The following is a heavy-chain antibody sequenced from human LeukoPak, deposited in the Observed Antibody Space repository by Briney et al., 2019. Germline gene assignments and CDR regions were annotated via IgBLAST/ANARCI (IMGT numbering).Heavy chain of an antibody. CDR3: ARDRPLVPLI. CDR1: GFTFSSYA. V-gene: IGHV3-7*01. CDR2: IKQDGSEK. Sequence: PGGSLRLSCAASGFTFSSYAMSWVRQAPGKGLEWVANIKQDGSEKYYVDSVKGRFTISRDNAKNSLYLQMNSLRVEDTAVYYCARDRPLVPLIRGQGTLVTVSS. D-gene: IGHD6-13*01. J-gene: IGHJ4*02.